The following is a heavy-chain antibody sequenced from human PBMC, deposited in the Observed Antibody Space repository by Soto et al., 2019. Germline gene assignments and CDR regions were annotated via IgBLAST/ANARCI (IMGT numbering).Heavy chain of an antibody. D-gene: IGHD4-17*01. J-gene: IGHJ4*02. CDR3: ARLSSTVTTDY. V-gene: IGHV4-59*08. CDR2: IYYSGST. Sequence: PSETLSLTCTVSGGSISSYYWSWIRQPPGKGLEWIGYIYYSGSTNYNPSLKSRVTISVDTSKNQFSLKLSSVTAADTAVYYCARLSSTVTTDYWGQRTLVTVSS. CDR1: GGSISSYY.